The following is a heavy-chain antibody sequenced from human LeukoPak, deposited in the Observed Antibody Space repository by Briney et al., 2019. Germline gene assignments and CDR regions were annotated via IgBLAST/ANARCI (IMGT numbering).Heavy chain of an antibody. J-gene: IGHJ4*02. CDR1: GGSISSSSYY. CDR3: ARDWGDYVLIRGVFDY. V-gene: IGHV4-39*07. D-gene: IGHD4-17*01. CDR2: IYYSGST. Sequence: SETLSLTCTVSGGSISSSSYYWGWIRQPPGKGLEWIGSIYYSGSTYYNPSLKSRVTISVDTSKNQFSLKLSSVTAADTAVYYCARDWGDYVLIRGVFDYWGQGTLVTVSS.